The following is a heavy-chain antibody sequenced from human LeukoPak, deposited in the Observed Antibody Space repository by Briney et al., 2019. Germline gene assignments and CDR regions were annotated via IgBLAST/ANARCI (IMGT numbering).Heavy chain of an antibody. V-gene: IGHV4-34*01. CDR3: ARARYSSGWYDY. J-gene: IGHJ4*02. CDR1: GGSFSGYY. CDR2: INHSGST. D-gene: IGHD6-19*01. Sequence: PSETLSLTCAVYGGSFSGYYWSWIRQPPGKGLEWIGEINHSGSTNYNPSLKSRVTISVDKSKNQFSQKLSSVTAADTAVYYCARARYSSGWYDYWGQGTLVTVSS.